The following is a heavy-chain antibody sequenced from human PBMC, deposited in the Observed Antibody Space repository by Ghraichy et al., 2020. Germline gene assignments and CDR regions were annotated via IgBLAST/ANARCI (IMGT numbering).Heavy chain of an antibody. CDR1: GGSISSYY. J-gene: IGHJ3*02. CDR3: ARHRPAGAVGYYDSSGYSLPGGAFDI. V-gene: IGHV4-59*08. Sequence: SETLSLTCTVSGGSISSYYWSWIRQPPGKGLEWIGYIYYSGSTNYNPSLKSRVTISVDTSKNQFSLKLSSVTAADTAVYYCARHRPAGAVGYYDSSGYSLPGGAFDIWGQGTMVTVSS. D-gene: IGHD3-22*01. CDR2: IYYSGST.